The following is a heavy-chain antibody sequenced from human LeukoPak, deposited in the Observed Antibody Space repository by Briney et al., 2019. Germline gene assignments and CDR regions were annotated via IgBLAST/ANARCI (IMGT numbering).Heavy chain of an antibody. CDR3: ARDGGSYFGWFDP. CDR1: GFTFSSYE. Sequence: GGSLRLSCAASGFTFSSYEMNWVRQAPGKGLEWVSYISSSGSTIYYADSVKGRFTISRDNAKNTLYLQMNSLRAEDTAVYYCARDGGSYFGWFDPWGQGTLVTVSS. V-gene: IGHV3-48*03. D-gene: IGHD1-26*01. CDR2: ISSSGSTI. J-gene: IGHJ5*02.